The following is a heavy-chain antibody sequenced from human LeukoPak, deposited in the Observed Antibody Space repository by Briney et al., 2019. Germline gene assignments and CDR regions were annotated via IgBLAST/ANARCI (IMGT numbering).Heavy chain of an antibody. CDR3: ARVRYCSSTSCYVGGYYFDY. V-gene: IGHV3-48*01. D-gene: IGHD2-2*01. J-gene: IGHJ4*02. CDR2: ISSSSSTI. CDR1: GFTFSSYS. Sequence: GGSLRLSCAASGFTFSSYSMNWVRQAPGKGLEWVSYISSSSSTIYYADSVKGRFTISRDNAKNSLYLQMNSLRAEDTAVYYCARVRYCSSTSCYVGGYYFDYWGQGTLVTVSS.